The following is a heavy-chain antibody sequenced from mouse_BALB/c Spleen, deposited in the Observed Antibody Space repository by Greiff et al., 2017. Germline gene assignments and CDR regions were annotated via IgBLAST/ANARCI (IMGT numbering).Heavy chain of an antibody. V-gene: IGHV7-3*02. J-gene: IGHJ4*01. Sequence: DVKLVESGGGLVQPGGSLRLSCATSGFTFTDYYMSWVRQPPGKALEWLGFIRNKANGYTTEYSASVKGRFTISRDNSQSILYLQMNTLRAEDSATYYGARDGYYYAMDDWGQGTSVTVAS. D-gene: IGHD2-2*01. CDR3: ARDGYYYAMDD. CDR1: GFTFTDYY. CDR2: IRNKANGYTT.